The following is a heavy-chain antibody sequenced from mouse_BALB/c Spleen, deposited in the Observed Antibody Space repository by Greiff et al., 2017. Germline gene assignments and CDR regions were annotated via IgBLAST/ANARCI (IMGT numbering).Heavy chain of an antibody. CDR3: ARDIGPRWFGFAY. CDR1: GFTFTDYY. D-gene: IGHD2-3*01. V-gene: IGHV7-3*02. CDR2: IRNKANGYTT. Sequence: DVQLVESGGGLVQPGGSLRLSCATSGFTFTDYYMSWVRQPPGKALEWLGFIRNKANGYTTEYSASVKGRFTISRDNSQSILYLQMNTLRAEDSATYYCARDIGPRWFGFAYWGQGTLVTVSA. J-gene: IGHJ3*01.